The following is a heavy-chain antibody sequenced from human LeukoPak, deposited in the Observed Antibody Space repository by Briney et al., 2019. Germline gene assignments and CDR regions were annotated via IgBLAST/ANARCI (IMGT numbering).Heavy chain of an antibody. J-gene: IGHJ4*02. CDR1: GYTFNSYY. D-gene: IGHD3-9*01. Sequence: GASVKVSCKASGYTFNSYYMYWVRQAPGQGLEWMGIINPSGGITTYAQKFHGRVTMTTDTSTSTAYMELRSLRSDDTAVYYCARGLRYFDWLLYGWGQGTLVTVSS. CDR3: ARGLRYFDWLLYG. CDR2: INPSGGIT. V-gene: IGHV1-46*02.